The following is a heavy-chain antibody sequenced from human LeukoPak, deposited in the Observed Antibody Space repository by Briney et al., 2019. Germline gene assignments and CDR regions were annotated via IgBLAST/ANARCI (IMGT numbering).Heavy chain of an antibody. V-gene: IGHV4-39*01. CDR1: GGSISSNSYY. Sequence: SETLSLTCAVSGGSISSNSYYWGWVRQSPGKGLEWIGAIYYSGNTYYSPSLKSRVTISADTTKNQFSLNLSAVTAADAATYYCARHVATNYYYNYYGLDVWGQGTAVTVSS. CDR3: ARHVATNYYYNYYGLDV. CDR2: IYYSGNT. J-gene: IGHJ6*02.